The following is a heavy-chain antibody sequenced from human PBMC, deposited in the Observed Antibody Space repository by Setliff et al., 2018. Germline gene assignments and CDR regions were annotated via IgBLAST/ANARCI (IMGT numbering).Heavy chain of an antibody. CDR2: INPNNGDT. Sequence: ASVKVSCKASGYTFTGYYFHWVRQAPGQGLEWMGWINPNNGDTKSAQKFQGRLTMTRDTSISTAYMELSSLRSDDTAVYYCARALASGSYYGQSSYYMDVWGKGTTVTVSS. CDR1: GYTFTGYY. D-gene: IGHD3-10*01. J-gene: IGHJ6*03. V-gene: IGHV1-2*02. CDR3: ARALASGSYYGQSSYYMDV.